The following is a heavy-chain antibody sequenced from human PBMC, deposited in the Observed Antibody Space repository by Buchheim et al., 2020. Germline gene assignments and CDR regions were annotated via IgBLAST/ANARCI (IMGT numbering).Heavy chain of an antibody. J-gene: IGHJ5*02. D-gene: IGHD3-10*01. CDR1: GGSISRGGFS. V-gene: IGHV4-30-2*03. CDR2: MYHSGSI. Sequence: QLQLQESGSGLVKSSQTLSLTCTVSGGSISRGGFSWTWIRQPLGKGLEWIGYMYHSGSIYYSPALKSRVTISVDTSKNQFSLKLSSVTAADTAVYYCARHIWFGELLWAVSRPNWFDPWGQGTL. CDR3: ARHIWFGELLWAVSRPNWFDP.